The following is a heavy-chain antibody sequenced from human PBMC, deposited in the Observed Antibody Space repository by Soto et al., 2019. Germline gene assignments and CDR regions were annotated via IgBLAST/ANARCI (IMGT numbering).Heavy chain of an antibody. D-gene: IGHD3-22*01. CDR3: AKMSSENYYDPVFS. CDR1: GFTFSDYY. J-gene: IGHJ4*02. Sequence: QVQLVESGGGLVKTGGSLRIVCEASGFTFSDYYMSWVRQAPGKGLEWVSYISSGGNIIYYADSVKGRFTISRDNAKNSVYLQMNSLRAEDTALYFCAKMSSENYYDPVFSWGRGTLVTVSS. V-gene: IGHV3-11*01. CDR2: ISSGGNII.